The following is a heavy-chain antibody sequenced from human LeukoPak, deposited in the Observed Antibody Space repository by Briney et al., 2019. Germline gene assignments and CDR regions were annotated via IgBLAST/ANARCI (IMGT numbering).Heavy chain of an antibody. CDR3: ARDEGYYDSSGIINY. J-gene: IGHJ4*02. D-gene: IGHD3-22*01. V-gene: IGHV1-46*01. CDR2: INPSGGST. CDR1: GYTFTSYY. Sequence: ASVKVSCKAPGYTFTSYYMHWVRQAPGQGLEWMGIINPSGGSTSYAQKFQGRVTMTRDMSTSTVYMELSSLRSEDTAVYYCARDEGYYDSSGIINYWGQGTLVTVSS.